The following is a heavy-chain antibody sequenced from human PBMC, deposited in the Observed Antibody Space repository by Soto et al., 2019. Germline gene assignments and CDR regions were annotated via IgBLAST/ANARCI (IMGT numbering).Heavy chain of an antibody. D-gene: IGHD6-6*01. Sequence: SETLSLTXSVSSDSMNSGGYYWSWIRQHPGKGLEWIGYIYSNGDTYYNPSLKSRVTISVDTSKNQFSLNLTSVTAADTAVYYCARRGGSSSGYYYYAMDVWGQGTTVTVSS. CDR2: IYSNGDT. CDR1: SDSMNSGGYY. J-gene: IGHJ6*02. CDR3: ARRGGSSSGYYYYAMDV. V-gene: IGHV4-31*02.